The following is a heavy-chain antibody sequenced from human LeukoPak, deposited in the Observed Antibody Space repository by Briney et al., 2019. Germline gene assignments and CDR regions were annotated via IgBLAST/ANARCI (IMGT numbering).Heavy chain of an antibody. CDR1: GDSISSSY. CDR3: ARGVRYSSGWNNWFDP. D-gene: IGHD6-19*01. J-gene: IGHJ5*02. V-gene: IGHV4-4*07. CDR2: IYTSGST. Sequence: SETLSLTCTIPGDSISSSYWSWIRQPAGKGLEWIGRIYTSGSTNYNPSLKSRVIMSLDTSENQFSLKLSSVTAADTAIYYCARGVRYSSGWNNWFDPWGQGTLVTVSS.